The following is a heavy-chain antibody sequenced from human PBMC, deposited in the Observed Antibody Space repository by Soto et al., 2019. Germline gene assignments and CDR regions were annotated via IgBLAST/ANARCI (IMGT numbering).Heavy chain of an antibody. Sequence: XSVKVSCTANGYPFASFGIIWLRRAPGQGLEWLGWVSAYNGNTTYVQSLQCRVTMTTDTSTRTAYMELRSLRSDDSAVYHCAKASHSSYWRDAFDLCGQGTLVTVSS. D-gene: IGHD3-22*01. CDR1: GYPFASFG. V-gene: IGHV1-18*04. CDR3: AKASHSSYWRDAFDL. CDR2: VSAYNGNT. J-gene: IGHJ3*01.